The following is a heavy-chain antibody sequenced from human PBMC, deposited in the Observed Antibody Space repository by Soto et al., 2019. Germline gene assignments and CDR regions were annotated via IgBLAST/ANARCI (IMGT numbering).Heavy chain of an antibody. V-gene: IGHV1-18*01. Sequence: ASVKVSCKASGYTFTSYGISWVRQAPGQGLEWMGWISAYNGNTNYAQKLQGRVTMTTDTSTSTAYMELRSLRSDDTAVYYCASSSISLPAFDSWGQGTMVTVSS. J-gene: IGHJ3*02. CDR2: ISAYNGNT. D-gene: IGHD6-6*01. CDR1: GYTFTSYG. CDR3: ASSSISLPAFDS.